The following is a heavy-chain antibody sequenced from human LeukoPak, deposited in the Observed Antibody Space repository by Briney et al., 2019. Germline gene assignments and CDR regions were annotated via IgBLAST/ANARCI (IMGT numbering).Heavy chain of an antibody. Sequence: SETLSLTCTASGGTISNYYWSWIRQPPGKGLEWLAYIDYSGSTNYNPSLKSRVTISVDASKNQFSLKLSSVTAADTAVYYCARDRRRDLLHAFDIWGQGTMVTVSS. CDR3: ARDRRRDLLHAFDI. V-gene: IGHV4-59*01. CDR2: IDYSGST. D-gene: IGHD1-26*01. CDR1: GGTISNYY. J-gene: IGHJ3*02.